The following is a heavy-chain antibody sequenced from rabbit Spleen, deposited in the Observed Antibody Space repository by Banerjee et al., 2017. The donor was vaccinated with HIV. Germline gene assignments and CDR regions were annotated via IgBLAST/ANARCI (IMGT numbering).Heavy chain of an antibody. Sequence: QLTETGGGLVQPGGSLTLSCKASGFTLNNYYMNWVRQAPGKGLEWIGYIDPVFGITYYANWVNGRFSISRENAQNTVFLQLNSLTAADTAAYFCVREVDNILSLWGPGTLVTVS. CDR3: VREVDNILSL. J-gene: IGHJ4*01. V-gene: IGHV1S7*01. CDR2: IDPVFGIT. CDR1: GFTLNNYY.